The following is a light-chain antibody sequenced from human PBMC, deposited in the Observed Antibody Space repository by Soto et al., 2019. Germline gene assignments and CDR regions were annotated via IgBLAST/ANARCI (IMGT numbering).Light chain of an antibody. Sequence: EIVLTQSPGTLSLSPGERATLSCRASQTVRNNFLAWYQRKPCQAPRLLMYDASKRVTGITDRFSGSGSGTDFTLIINRLEAEDFAVYYCKRYGHSPLTFGGGTKVEIK. J-gene: IGKJ4*01. CDR3: KRYGHSPLT. CDR1: QTVRNNF. V-gene: IGKV3-20*01. CDR2: DAS.